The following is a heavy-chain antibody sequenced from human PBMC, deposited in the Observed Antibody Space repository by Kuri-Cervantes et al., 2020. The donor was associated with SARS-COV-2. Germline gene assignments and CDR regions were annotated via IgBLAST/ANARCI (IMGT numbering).Heavy chain of an antibody. CDR1: GFTFSDYY. CDR2: ISRGGNTK. V-gene: IGHV3-11*01. D-gene: IGHD5-18*01. Sequence: GGSLRLSCGGTGFTFSDYYMSWIRQAPGKGLEWVSYISRGGNTKYYADSVKGRFTISRDNANNSLFLQMNSLRAEDTAVYYCAKVDVDTAMGYDFDYWGQGTLVTVSS. CDR3: AKVDVDTAMGYDFDY. J-gene: IGHJ4*02.